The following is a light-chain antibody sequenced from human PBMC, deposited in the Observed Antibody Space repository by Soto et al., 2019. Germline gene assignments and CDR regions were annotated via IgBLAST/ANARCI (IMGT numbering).Light chain of an antibody. CDR2: GAS. CDR1: QSVSRY. Sequence: IVLTQAPGTLSLSPGERATLSCRASQSVSRYLTWYQQKPGQGPRVLIYGASSRATGIPDRFSGSGFGTDFTLTINRLEPEDFAVYYCQQYGSSPPTFGQGTKVDIK. J-gene: IGKJ1*01. V-gene: IGKV3-20*01. CDR3: QQYGSSPPT.